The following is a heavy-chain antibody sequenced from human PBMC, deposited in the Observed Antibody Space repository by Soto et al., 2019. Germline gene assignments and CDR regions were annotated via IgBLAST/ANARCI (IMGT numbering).Heavy chain of an antibody. J-gene: IGHJ6*03. Sequence: GGSLRLSCAASGFTFSDYYMSWIRQAPGKGLEWVSYISSSGSTIYYADSVKGRFTISRDNAKNSLYLQMNSLRAEDTAVYYCARCGGNVDTAMVYYYYYMDVWGKGTTVTVSS. CDR1: GFTFSDYY. D-gene: IGHD5-18*01. CDR2: ISSSGSTI. V-gene: IGHV3-11*01. CDR3: ARCGGNVDTAMVYYYYYMDV.